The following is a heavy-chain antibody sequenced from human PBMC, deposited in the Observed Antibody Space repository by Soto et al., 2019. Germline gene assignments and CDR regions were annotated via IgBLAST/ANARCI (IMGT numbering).Heavy chain of an antibody. J-gene: IGHJ4*02. CDR1: GGSFSGYY. Sequence: SETLSLTCAVSGGSFSGYYWTWIRQPPGKGLEWIVEINHSGRTNYNPSLKSRVTISIDTSKSQFSLNVTSVTAADTAVYYCARGPKKMIYWGQGTLVTVSS. D-gene: IGHD3-16*01. V-gene: IGHV4-34*01. CDR2: INHSGRT. CDR3: ARGPKKMIY.